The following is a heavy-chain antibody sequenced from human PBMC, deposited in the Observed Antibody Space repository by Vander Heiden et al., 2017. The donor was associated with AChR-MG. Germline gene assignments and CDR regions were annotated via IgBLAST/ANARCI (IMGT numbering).Heavy chain of an antibody. Sequence: EVQLVESGGGLVQPGGSLRLSCAASGFTFSSYSMNWVRKAPGKGLEWVSYISSSSSTIYYADSVKGRFTISRDNAKNSLYLQMNSLRAEDTAVYYCAREGWYGDYDYYYGMDVWGQGTTVTVSS. D-gene: IGHD4-17*01. CDR1: GFTFSSYS. J-gene: IGHJ6*02. V-gene: IGHV3-48*01. CDR2: ISSSSSTI. CDR3: AREGWYGDYDYYYGMDV.